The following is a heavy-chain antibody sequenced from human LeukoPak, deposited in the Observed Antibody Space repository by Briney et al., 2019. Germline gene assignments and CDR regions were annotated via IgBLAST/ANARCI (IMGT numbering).Heavy chain of an antibody. CDR2: ISYDGSNK. Sequence: PGGSLRLSCAASGFTFSSYGMHWVRQAPGKGLEWVAVISYDGSNKYYADSVKGRFTISRDNSKNTLHLQMNSLRAEDTAVYYCAWELDYWGQGTLVTVSS. CDR3: AWELDY. J-gene: IGHJ4*02. V-gene: IGHV3-30*03. CDR1: GFTFSSYG.